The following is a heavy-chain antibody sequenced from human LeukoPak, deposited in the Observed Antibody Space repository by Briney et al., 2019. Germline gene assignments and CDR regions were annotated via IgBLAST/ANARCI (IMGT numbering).Heavy chain of an antibody. CDR1: GYSFASYW. V-gene: IGHV5-51*01. J-gene: IGHJ4*02. CDR2: IYRGDSNT. Sequence: GESLKISRKGSGYSFASYWIGWVRQMPGKGLEWMGIIYRGDSNTKYSPSFQGQVTFSADKSSSTAYLQWFSLRASDTAMYYCAISKYYYDSSPYYLFDYWGQGTLVTVSS. D-gene: IGHD3-22*01. CDR3: AISKYYYDSSPYYLFDY.